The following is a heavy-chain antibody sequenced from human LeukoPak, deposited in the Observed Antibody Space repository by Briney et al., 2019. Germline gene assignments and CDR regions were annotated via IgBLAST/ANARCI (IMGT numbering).Heavy chain of an antibody. CDR1: GFTFSSYG. D-gene: IGHD1-26*01. V-gene: IGHV3-30*02. CDR2: IRYDGSNK. CDR3: AKGGGSYYVYFDY. J-gene: IGHJ4*02. Sequence: SGGSLRLSCAASGFTFSSYGMHWVRQAPGKGLEWVAFIRYDGSNKYYADSVKGRFTISRDNSKNTLYLQMNSLRAEDTAVYYCAKGGGSYYVYFDYWGQGTLVTVSS.